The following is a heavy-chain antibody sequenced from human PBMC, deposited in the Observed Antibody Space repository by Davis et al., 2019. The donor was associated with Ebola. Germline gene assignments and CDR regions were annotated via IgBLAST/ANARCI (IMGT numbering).Heavy chain of an antibody. Sequence: GGSLRLSCAASGFTFSSYAMSWVRQAPGKGLEWVLAISGSGGSTYYADSVKGRFTISRDNSKNTLYLQMNSLRAEDTAVYYCAKSQTYYDYVWGSYRSYHTPEDVWGKGTTVTVSS. V-gene: IGHV3-23*01. CDR1: GFTFSSYA. CDR3: AKSQTYYDYVWGSYRSYHTPEDV. CDR2: ISGSGGST. D-gene: IGHD3-16*02. J-gene: IGHJ6*04.